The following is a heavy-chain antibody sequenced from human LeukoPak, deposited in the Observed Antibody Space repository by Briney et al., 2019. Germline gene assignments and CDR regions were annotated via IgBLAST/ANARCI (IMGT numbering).Heavy chain of an antibody. V-gene: IGHV4-34*01. CDR3: ASEPLVGGYSYGLFDY. CDR1: GGSFSDYY. CDR2: INHSGGT. D-gene: IGHD5-18*01. J-gene: IGHJ4*02. Sequence: PSETLSLTCAVYGGSFSDYYWSWIRQPPGKGLEWIGEINHSGGTNYNPSLKSRVTISVDTSKNQFSLKLSSVTAADTAVHYCASEPLVGGYSYGLFDYWGQGTLVTVSS.